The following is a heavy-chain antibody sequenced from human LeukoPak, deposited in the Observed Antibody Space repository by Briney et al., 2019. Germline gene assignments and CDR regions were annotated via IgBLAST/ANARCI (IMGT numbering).Heavy chain of an antibody. D-gene: IGHD3-22*01. Sequence: ASVKVSCKASGYTFTSYGISWVRQAPGQGLEWMGWISAYNGNTNYAQKLQGRVTMTTDTSTSTAYMELRSLRSDDTAVYYCAREPQANYYDSSGYYPLAYWGQGTLVTVSS. J-gene: IGHJ4*02. CDR3: AREPQANYYDSSGYYPLAY. CDR2: ISAYNGNT. V-gene: IGHV1-18*01. CDR1: GYTFTSYG.